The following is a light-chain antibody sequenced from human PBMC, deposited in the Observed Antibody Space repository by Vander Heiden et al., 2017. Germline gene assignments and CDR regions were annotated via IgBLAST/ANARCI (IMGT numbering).Light chain of an antibody. J-gene: IGLJ3*02. CDR3: QSYDSSLSGSEV. CDR1: SSNIGAGYD. V-gene: IGLV1-40*01. CDR2: GNN. Sequence: QSVLTQPPSVSGPPGQGVTISCTGSSSNIGAGYDVHWYQQLPGTAPKLLIYGNNNRPSGVPDRFSGSKSGTSASLAITGLQAEDEADYYCQSYDSSLSGSEVFGGGTKLTVL.